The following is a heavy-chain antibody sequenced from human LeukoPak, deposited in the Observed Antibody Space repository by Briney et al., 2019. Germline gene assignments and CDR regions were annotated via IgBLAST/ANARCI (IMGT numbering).Heavy chain of an antibody. Sequence: GGSLRLSCAASGFTSTNYAMNWVRQAPGKGLEWVSILIGSSGSTDYADSVKGRFTISRDNSKNTLYLQMNSLRAEDTAVYYCAKDAGAAAGGYYFDYWGQGTLVTVSS. CDR1: GFTSTNYA. CDR3: AKDAGAAAGGYYFDY. V-gene: IGHV3-23*01. J-gene: IGHJ4*02. D-gene: IGHD6-13*01. CDR2: LIGSSGST.